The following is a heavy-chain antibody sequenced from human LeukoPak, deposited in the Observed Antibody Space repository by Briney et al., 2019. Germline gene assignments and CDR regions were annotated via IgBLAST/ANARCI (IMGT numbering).Heavy chain of an antibody. CDR1: GGSISSGGYY. CDR3: ARVPGYYDSSGLGDY. D-gene: IGHD3-22*01. V-gene: IGHV4-31*03. Sequence: SETLSLTCTVSGGSISSGGYYWSWIRQHPGKGLEWIGYIYYSGSTYYNPSLKSRVTISVDTSKNQFSLKLSSVTAADTAVYYCARVPGYYDSSGLGDYWGQGTLVTVSS. J-gene: IGHJ4*02. CDR2: IYYSGST.